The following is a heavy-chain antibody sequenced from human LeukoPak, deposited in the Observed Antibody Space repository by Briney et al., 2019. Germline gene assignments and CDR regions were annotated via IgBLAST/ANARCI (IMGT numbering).Heavy chain of an antibody. D-gene: IGHD5-12*01. V-gene: IGHV3-21*01. CDR2: ISSSSSYI. CDR3: ASYSVATIGGIHYYYYMDV. CDR1: GFTFSSYS. Sequence: GGSLRLSCAASGFTFSSYSMNWVRQAPGKGLEWVSSISSSSSYIYYADSVKGRFTISRDNAKNSLYLQMNSLRAEDTAVYYCASYSVATIGGIHYYYYMDVWGKGTTVTIPS. J-gene: IGHJ6*03.